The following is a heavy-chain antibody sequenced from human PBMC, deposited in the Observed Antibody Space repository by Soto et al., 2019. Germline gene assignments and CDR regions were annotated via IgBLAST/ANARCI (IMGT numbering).Heavy chain of an antibody. V-gene: IGHV4-34*01. CDR2: INHSGST. Sequence: PSETLSLTCAAYGGSFSGYYWSWIRQPPGKGLEWIGEINHSGSTNYNPSLKSRVTISVDTSKNQFSLKLSSVTAADTAVYYCARGRRTGGGYSSGWYRSSATFDYWGQGTLVTVSS. CDR3: ARGRRTGGGYSSGWYRSSATFDY. CDR1: GGSFSGYY. D-gene: IGHD6-19*01. J-gene: IGHJ4*02.